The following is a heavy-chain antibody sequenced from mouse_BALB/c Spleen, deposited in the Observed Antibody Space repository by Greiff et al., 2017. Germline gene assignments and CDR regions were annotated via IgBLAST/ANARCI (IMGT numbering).Heavy chain of an antibody. V-gene: IGHV5-17*02. CDR3: ARDDFYAMDY. CDR1: GFTFSRFG. CDR2: ISSGSSTI. Sequence: DVMLVESGGGLVQPGGSRKLSCAASGFTFSRFGMHWVRQAPEKGLEWVAYISSGSSTIYYADTVKGRFTISRDNPKNTLFLQMTSLRSEDTAMYYCARDDFYAMDYWGQGTSVTVSS. J-gene: IGHJ4*01.